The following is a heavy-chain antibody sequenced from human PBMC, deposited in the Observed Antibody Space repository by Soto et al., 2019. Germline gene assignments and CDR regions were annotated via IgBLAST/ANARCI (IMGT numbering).Heavy chain of an antibody. CDR1: GFSVSRYA. J-gene: IGHJ4*02. V-gene: IGHV3-23*01. D-gene: IGHD5-12*01. Sequence: EVQLLESGGGLVQPGGSLRLSCAASGFSVSRYAMLWVRQPPGKGQEWVAGMTGSGGDIRYADPVKGRFTISKDNSKNPLYLQMNSLRAEDTAIYYCAKDAVYGGGWWLAGHWGQGTLVTVSS. CDR2: MTGSGGDI. CDR3: AKDAVYGGGWWLAGH.